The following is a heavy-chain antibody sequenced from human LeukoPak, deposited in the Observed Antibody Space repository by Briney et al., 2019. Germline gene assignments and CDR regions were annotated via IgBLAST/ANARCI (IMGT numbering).Heavy chain of an antibody. V-gene: IGHV4-4*07. Sequence: SETLSLTCTVSGGSISSYYWSWIRQPAGEGLEWIGRIYTSGSTNYNPSLKSRVTMSVDTSKNQFSLKLSSVTAADTAVYYCAREGRITMVRGVIRHFDYWGQGTLVTVSS. CDR3: AREGRITMVRGVIRHFDY. D-gene: IGHD3-10*01. J-gene: IGHJ4*02. CDR2: IYTSGST. CDR1: GGSISSYY.